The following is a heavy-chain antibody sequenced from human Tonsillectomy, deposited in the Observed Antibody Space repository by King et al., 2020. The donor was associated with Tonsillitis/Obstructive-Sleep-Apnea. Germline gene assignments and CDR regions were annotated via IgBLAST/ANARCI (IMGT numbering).Heavy chain of an antibody. D-gene: IGHD4-17*01. J-gene: IGHJ3*02. CDR3: ARGTTETAFDN. CDR1: GGSFTGYY. Sequence: VQLQQWGAGLLKPSETLSLTCAVYGGSFTGYYWTWIRQSPRTGLEWIGEINHGGSTNHNPSLTGRVTVSVDTSKNQFSLNFNSVTAADTAVYYCARGTTETAFDNW. V-gene: IGHV4-34*01. CDR2: INHGGST.